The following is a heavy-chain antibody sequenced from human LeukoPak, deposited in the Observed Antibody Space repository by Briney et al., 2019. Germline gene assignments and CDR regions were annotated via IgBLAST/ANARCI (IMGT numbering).Heavy chain of an antibody. J-gene: IGHJ4*02. CDR3: ATGFITESGRVDPTEY. CDR1: GYTFTIYE. D-gene: IGHD5-12*01. V-gene: IGHV1-8*01. Sequence: RDSVKVSCKASGYTFTIYEFNWVRQAPGQGLEWLGYISPDTGNTGYAQKFQGRVTMTRDTSISTTYMELSSLTSEDTAVYYCATGFITESGRVDPTEYWGQGTLVTVSS. CDR2: ISPDTGNT.